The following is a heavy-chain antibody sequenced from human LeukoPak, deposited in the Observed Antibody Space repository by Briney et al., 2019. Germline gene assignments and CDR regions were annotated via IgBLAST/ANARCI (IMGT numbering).Heavy chain of an antibody. CDR2: ISSSSSYI. V-gene: IGHV3-21*01. CDR1: GFTFSSYS. J-gene: IGHJ4*02. Sequence: GGSLRLSCAASGFTFSSYSMNWVRQAPGKGLEWVSSISSSSSYIYYADSVKGRFTISRDNAKNSLYLQMNSLRAEDTAVYYCARGLAVAGTPLYFDYWGQGTLVTVSS. D-gene: IGHD6-19*01. CDR3: ARGLAVAGTPLYFDY.